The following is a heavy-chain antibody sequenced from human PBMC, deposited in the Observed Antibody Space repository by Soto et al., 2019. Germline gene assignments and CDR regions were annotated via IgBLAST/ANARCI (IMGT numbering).Heavy chain of an antibody. Sequence: TLSLTCTVSGGSVSSGSYYWSWIRQPPGKGLEWIGYIYYSGSTNYNPSLKSRVTISVDTSKNQFSLKLSSVTAADTAVYYCARIPIFCSSTSCYTKEYYYYGMDVWGQGTTVTVSS. CDR1: GGSVSSGSYY. J-gene: IGHJ6*02. CDR3: ARIPIFCSSTSCYTKEYYYYGMDV. V-gene: IGHV4-61*01. CDR2: IYYSGST. D-gene: IGHD2-2*02.